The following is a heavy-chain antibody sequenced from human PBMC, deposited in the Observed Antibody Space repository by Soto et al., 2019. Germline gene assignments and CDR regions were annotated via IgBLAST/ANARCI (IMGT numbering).Heavy chain of an antibody. CDR1: WGSISSGGYS. Sequence: PSEPLSLTWAVSWGSISSGGYSWSWIRQPPGKGLEWIGYIYHSGSTYYNPSLKSRVTISVDRSKNQFSLKLSSVTAADTAVYYCARVPDRWGQGTLVTVSS. J-gene: IGHJ5*02. V-gene: IGHV4-30-2*01. D-gene: IGHD2-2*01. CDR3: ARVPDR. CDR2: IYHSGST.